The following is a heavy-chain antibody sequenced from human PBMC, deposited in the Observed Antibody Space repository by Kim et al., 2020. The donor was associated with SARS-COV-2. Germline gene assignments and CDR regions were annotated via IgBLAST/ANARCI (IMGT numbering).Heavy chain of an antibody. V-gene: IGHV3-15*01. CDR2: IKSKTDGGTT. CDR3: TTDRPADYYYYGMDV. CDR1: GFTFSNAW. Sequence: GGSLRLSCAASGFTFSNAWMSWVRQAPGKGLEWVGRIKSKTDGGTTDYAAPVKGRFTISRDDSKNTLYLQMNSLKTEDTAVYYCTTDRPADYYYYGMDVWGQGTTVTVSS. J-gene: IGHJ6*02.